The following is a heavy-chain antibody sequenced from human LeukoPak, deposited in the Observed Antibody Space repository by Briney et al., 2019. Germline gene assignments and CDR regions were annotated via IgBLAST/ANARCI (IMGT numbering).Heavy chain of an antibody. V-gene: IGHV3-33*01. CDR2: IWYDGSNK. CDR3: ARENSGDSHFDY. CDR1: GFTFSSYG. Sequence: GGSLRLSCAATGFTFSSYGVHWVRQAPGKGLEWVAVIWYDGSNKYYADSVKGRFTISRDNSKNTLYLQMNSLRAEDTAVYYCARENSGDSHFDYWGQGTLVTVSS. J-gene: IGHJ4*02. D-gene: IGHD2-21*01.